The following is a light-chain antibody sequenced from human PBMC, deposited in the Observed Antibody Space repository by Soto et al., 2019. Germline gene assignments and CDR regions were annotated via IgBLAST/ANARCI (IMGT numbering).Light chain of an antibody. V-gene: IGKV1-39*01. Sequence: DIQMTQSPSSLSASVGDRVTITCRASQSISSYLNWYQQKPGKAPKLLIYGASSLQSGVPSRFSGSGSGTDFTLIISSLQPEDFATYYCQQSYSTPFTFGPGTKVDI. CDR2: GAS. CDR3: QQSYSTPFT. CDR1: QSISSY. J-gene: IGKJ3*01.